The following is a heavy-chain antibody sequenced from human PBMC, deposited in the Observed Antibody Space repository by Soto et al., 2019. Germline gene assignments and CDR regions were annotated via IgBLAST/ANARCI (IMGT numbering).Heavy chain of an antibody. J-gene: IGHJ4*02. Sequence: QVQLVQSGAEVKKPGASVKVSCKASGYTFTSYDINWVRQATGQGLERMGWMNPNSGNTGYSQKFQGRVTMTRNAPRSTAYIELSSLRSEDTAVYYCAREVSWLVSDWGQGTLVTGSS. CDR3: AREVSWLVSD. CDR1: GYTFTSYD. V-gene: IGHV1-8*01. CDR2: MNPNSGNT. D-gene: IGHD6-19*01.